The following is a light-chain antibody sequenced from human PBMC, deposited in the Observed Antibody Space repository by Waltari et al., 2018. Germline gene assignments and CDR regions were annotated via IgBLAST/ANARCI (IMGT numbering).Light chain of an antibody. Sequence: QAALTQPRAVSGPQGQSVTISCPGTSLADGGYSYVCWYQQHPVKAPKLIIHYVPKRPSGVPDPFVGSKSGTTASLTISGLQAEDEADYYRCSYGGSYSFVVFGGGTKLTVL. V-gene: IGLV2-11*01. CDR2: YVP. J-gene: IGLJ2*01. CDR1: SLADGGYSY. CDR3: CSYGGSYSFVV.